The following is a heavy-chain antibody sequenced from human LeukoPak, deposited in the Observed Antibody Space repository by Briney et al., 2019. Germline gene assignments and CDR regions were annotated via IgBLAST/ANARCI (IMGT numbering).Heavy chain of an antibody. V-gene: IGHV1-69*06. Sequence: ASVKVSCEASGGTFSSYAISWVRQAPGQGLEWMGGIIPIFGTANYAQKFQGRVTITADKSTSTAYMELSSLRSEDTAVYYCAKPSGWTPPYYFDYWGQGTLVTVSS. J-gene: IGHJ4*02. CDR2: IIPIFGTA. CDR3: AKPSGWTPPYYFDY. D-gene: IGHD6-19*01. CDR1: GGTFSSYA.